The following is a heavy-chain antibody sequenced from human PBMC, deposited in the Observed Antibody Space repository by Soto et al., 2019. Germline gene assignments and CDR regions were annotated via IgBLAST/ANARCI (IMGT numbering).Heavy chain of an antibody. V-gene: IGHV3-21*01. J-gene: IGHJ4*02. CDR1: GFTFSSYS. CDR3: ARDGDDGILVWNYVFD. D-gene: IGHD1-7*01. Sequence: GGSLRLSCAASGFTFSSYSMNWVRQAPGKGLEWVSSISSSSSYIYYADSVKGRFTISRDNAKNSLYLQMNSLRAEDTAVYYCARDGDDGILVWNYVFDWGQGTLVTVSS. CDR2: ISSSSSYI.